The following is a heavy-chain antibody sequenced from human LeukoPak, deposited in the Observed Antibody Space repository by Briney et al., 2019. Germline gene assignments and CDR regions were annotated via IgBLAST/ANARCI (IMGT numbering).Heavy chain of an antibody. CDR2: IKQDGSEK. V-gene: IGHV3-7*01. D-gene: IGHD5-18*01. CDR1: GFTFSSYW. CDR3: ARDVGTTGDTAMALFDY. Sequence: GGSLRLSCAASGFTFSSYWMSWVRQAPGKGLEWVANIKQDGSEKYYVDSVKGRFTISRDNAKNSLYLQMNSLRAEDTAVYYCARDVGTTGDTAMALFDYWGQGTLVTVSS. J-gene: IGHJ4*02.